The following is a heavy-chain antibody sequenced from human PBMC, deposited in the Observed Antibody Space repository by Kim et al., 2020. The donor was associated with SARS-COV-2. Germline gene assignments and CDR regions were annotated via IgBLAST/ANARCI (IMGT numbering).Heavy chain of an antibody. Sequence: SETLSLTCAVSGGSISSSNWWSWVRQPPGKGREWIGGIYHSGSTNYNPSLKSRVTISVDKSKNQFSLKLSSVTAADTAVYYCARGYSSSWFNYYGMDVWGQGTTVTVSS. CDR3: ARGYSSSWFNYYGMDV. CDR1: GGSISSSNW. D-gene: IGHD6-13*01. J-gene: IGHJ6*02. V-gene: IGHV4-4*02. CDR2: IYHSGST.